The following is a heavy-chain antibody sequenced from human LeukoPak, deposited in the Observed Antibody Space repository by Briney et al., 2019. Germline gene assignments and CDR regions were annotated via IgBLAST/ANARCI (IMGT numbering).Heavy chain of an antibody. CDR3: ARYDIMSGGQFDP. D-gene: IGHD3-22*01. CDR1: GYTFTGYY. CDR2: INPNSGGT. Sequence: VSVKVSCKASGYTFTGYYMHWVRQAPGQGLEWMGWINPNSGGTDYAQKFQGRVTMTRDTSISTAYMELSRLRSDDTAVYYCARYDIMSGGQFDPWGQGTLVTVSS. J-gene: IGHJ5*02. V-gene: IGHV1-2*02.